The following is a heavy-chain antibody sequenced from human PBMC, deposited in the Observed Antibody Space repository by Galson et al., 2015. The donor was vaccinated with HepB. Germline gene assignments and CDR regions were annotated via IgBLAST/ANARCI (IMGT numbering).Heavy chain of an antibody. CDR1: GGSISSGGYS. CDR3: ARVISGTTFFDY. CDR2: IYYSGST. Sequence: PLSLTCAVSGGSISSGGYSWSWIRQPPGKGLEWIGYIYYSGSTYYNPSLKSRVTISVDTSKNQFSLKLSSVTAADTAVYYCARVISGTTFFDYWGQGTLVTVSS. D-gene: IGHD1-20*01. J-gene: IGHJ4*02. V-gene: IGHV4-30-4*07.